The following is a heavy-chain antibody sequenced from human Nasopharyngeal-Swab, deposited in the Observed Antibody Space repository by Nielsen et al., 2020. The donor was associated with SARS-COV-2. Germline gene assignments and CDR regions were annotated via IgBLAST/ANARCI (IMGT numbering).Heavy chain of an antibody. Sequence: ASAKVSCKASGYTFTSYYMHWVRQAPGQGLEWMGIINPSGGSTSYAQKFQGRVTMTRDTSTSTVYMELSSLRSEDTAVYYCARDTQQLVWTPNWFDPWGQGTLVTVSS. D-gene: IGHD6-13*01. CDR2: INPSGGST. V-gene: IGHV1-46*01. CDR3: ARDTQQLVWTPNWFDP. J-gene: IGHJ5*02. CDR1: GYTFTSYY.